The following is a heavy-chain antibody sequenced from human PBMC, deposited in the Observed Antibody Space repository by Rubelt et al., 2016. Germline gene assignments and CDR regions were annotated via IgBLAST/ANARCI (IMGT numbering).Heavy chain of an antibody. CDR2: IYSGGST. CDR1: GFTVSSNY. CDR3: ARNWGFDY. D-gene: IGHD7-27*01. V-gene: IGHV3-66*01. J-gene: IGHJ4*02. Sequence: EVQLVVSGGGLVQPGGSLRLSCAASGFTVSSNYMSWVRQAPGKGLEWVQVIYSGGSTYYADFVKGRFTISRDNSKNTLYLQMNSRRAEDTAVYYCARNWGFDYWGQGTLVTVSS.